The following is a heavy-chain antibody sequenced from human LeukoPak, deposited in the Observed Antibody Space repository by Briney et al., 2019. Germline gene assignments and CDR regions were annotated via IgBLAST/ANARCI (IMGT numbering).Heavy chain of an antibody. CDR2: ISSSSSYI. D-gene: IGHD3-22*01. V-gene: IGHV3-21*01. CDR3: AREVYSSGSYDC. Sequence: GGSLRLSCAASGFTFSSYSMNWVRQAPGRGLEWVSSISSSSSYIYYADSVKGRFTISRDNAKNSLYLQVSSLRAEDTAVYYCAREVYSSGSYDCWGQGTLVTVSS. J-gene: IGHJ4*02. CDR1: GFTFSSYS.